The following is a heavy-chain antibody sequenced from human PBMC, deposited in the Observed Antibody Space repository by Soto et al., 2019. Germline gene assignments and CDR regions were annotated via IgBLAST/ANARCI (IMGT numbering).Heavy chain of an antibody. V-gene: IGHV4-4*02. CDR2: IYHSGST. J-gene: IGHJ5*02. CDR3: AKEPPVIATAGTGWFDP. CDR1: GGSINSSNW. Sequence: QVQLQESGPGLVKPSETLSLTCAVSGGSINSSNWWSWVRQPPGKGLEWIGDIYHSGSTNYNPSLKSRVTISVNKSKNQFSLKLSSVTAADTAVYYCAKEPPVIATAGTGWFDPWGQGTLVTVSS. D-gene: IGHD6-13*01.